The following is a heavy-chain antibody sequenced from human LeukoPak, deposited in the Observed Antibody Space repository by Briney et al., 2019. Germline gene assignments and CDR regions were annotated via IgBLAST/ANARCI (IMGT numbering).Heavy chain of an antibody. V-gene: IGHV3-33*01. D-gene: IGHD2-15*01. CDR1: GFTFSSYG. Sequence: ERSLRLSCAASGFTFSSYGMHWVRQAPGKGLEWVAVIWYDGSNKYYADSVKGRFTISRDNSKNTLYLQMNSPRAEDTAVYYCARDRVVAATPYGMDVWGQGTTVTVSS. J-gene: IGHJ6*02. CDR3: ARDRVVAATPYGMDV. CDR2: IWYDGSNK.